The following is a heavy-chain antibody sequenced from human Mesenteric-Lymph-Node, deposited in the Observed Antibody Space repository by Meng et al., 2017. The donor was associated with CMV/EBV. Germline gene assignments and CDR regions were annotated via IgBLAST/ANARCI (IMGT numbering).Heavy chain of an antibody. V-gene: IGHV1-2*02. J-gene: IGHJ4*02. Sequence: ASVKVSCKASGYTFTGYYMHWVRQAPGQGLEWMGWINPNSGGTNFAQRFQGRVTMTTDTSTSTAYMELRSLRSDDTAVYYCARDYDFWSGYDYWGQGTLVTVSS. CDR3: ARDYDFWSGYDY. CDR2: INPNSGGT. D-gene: IGHD3-3*01. CDR1: GYTFTGYY.